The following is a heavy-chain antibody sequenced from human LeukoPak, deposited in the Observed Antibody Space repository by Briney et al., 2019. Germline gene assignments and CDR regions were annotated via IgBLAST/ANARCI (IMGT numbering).Heavy chain of an antibody. V-gene: IGHV3-7*01. CDR1: GFTFTNYW. J-gene: IGHJ5*02. D-gene: IGHD3-10*01. Sequence: GGSLRLSCAASGFTFTNYWMSWVRQVPGKGPEWVADIRQDGNEFYYVDSVKGRFTISRDNSKNTLHLQMNSLRAEDTAVYYCAKDYSKTSYYGSGTYYRPNWFDPWGQGTLVTVSS. CDR2: IRQDGNEF. CDR3: AKDYSKTSYYGSGTYYRPNWFDP.